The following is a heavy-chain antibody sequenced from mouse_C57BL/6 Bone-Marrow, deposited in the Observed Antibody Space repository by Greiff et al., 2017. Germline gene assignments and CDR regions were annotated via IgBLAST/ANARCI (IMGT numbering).Heavy chain of an antibody. D-gene: IGHD1-1*01. CDR1: GYTFTSYW. V-gene: IGHV1-64*01. CDR2: IHPNSGST. J-gene: IGHJ1*03. Sequence: VQLQQPGAELVKPGASVKLSCKASGYTFTSYWMHWVKQRPGQGLEWIGMIHPNSGSTNYNEKFKSKATLTVDKSSSTAYMQLSSLTSEDSAVYYCARGYYGSSSWYFDVWGTGTTVTVSS. CDR3: ARGYYGSSSWYFDV.